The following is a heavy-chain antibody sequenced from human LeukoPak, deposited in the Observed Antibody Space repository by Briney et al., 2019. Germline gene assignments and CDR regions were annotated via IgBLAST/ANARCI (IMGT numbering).Heavy chain of an antibody. J-gene: IGHJ3*02. D-gene: IGHD2-21*02. CDR3: ARPFSSDPRAFDI. CDR1: GFTFSSYG. V-gene: IGHV3-33*01. Sequence: PGGSLRLSCAASGFTFSSYGMHWVRQAPGKGLEWVAVIWYDGSNRYYADSVKGRFTISRDNSKNTLYLQMNSLRAEDTAVYYCARPFSSDPRAFDIWGQGTMVTVSS. CDR2: IWYDGSNR.